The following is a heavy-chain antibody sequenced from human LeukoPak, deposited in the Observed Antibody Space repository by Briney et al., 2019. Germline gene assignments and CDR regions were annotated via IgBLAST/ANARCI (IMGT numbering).Heavy chain of an antibody. CDR1: GYTFTSYD. Sequence: ASVKVSCKASGYTFTSYDINWVRQATGQGLEWMGWMNPNSGNTGYAQKFQGRVTMTRNTSISTAYMELSSLRSEDTAVYYCAREPVHGGETDSSGYYFDYWGQGTLVTVSS. CDR2: MNPNSGNT. CDR3: AREPVHGGETDSSGYYFDY. J-gene: IGHJ4*02. V-gene: IGHV1-8*01. D-gene: IGHD3-22*01.